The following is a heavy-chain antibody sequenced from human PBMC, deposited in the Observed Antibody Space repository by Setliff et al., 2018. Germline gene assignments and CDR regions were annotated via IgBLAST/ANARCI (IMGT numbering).Heavy chain of an antibody. Sequence: GGSLRLSCAASGFSFSDYYMMWIRQAPGKGLEWVSYISNDAYTIHYADSMKGRLTISRDNSKNSVFLQMNSLRVEDTAVYYCASSSGGNYEAYFDYWGQGTLVTVSS. CDR3: ASSSGGNYEAYFDY. CDR1: GFSFSDYY. D-gene: IGHD2-15*01. V-gene: IGHV3-11*01. CDR2: ISNDAYTI. J-gene: IGHJ4*02.